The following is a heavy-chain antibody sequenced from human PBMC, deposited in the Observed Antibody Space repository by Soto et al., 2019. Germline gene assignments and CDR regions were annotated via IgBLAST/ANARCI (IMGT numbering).Heavy chain of an antibody. D-gene: IGHD3-22*01. CDR3: ARDNYDSSGYYFSDY. CDR2: IYYSGST. J-gene: IGHJ4*02. CDR1: GGSISSGGYY. Sequence: SETLSLTCTVSGGSISSGGYYWSWIRQHPGKGLEWIGYIYYSGSTYYNPSLKSRVTISVDTSKNQFSLKLSSVTAADTAVYYCARDNYDSSGYYFSDYWGQGTLVTVSS. V-gene: IGHV4-31*03.